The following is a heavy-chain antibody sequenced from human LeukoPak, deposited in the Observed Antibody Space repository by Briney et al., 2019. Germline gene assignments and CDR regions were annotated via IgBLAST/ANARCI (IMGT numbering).Heavy chain of an antibody. CDR1: GYTFTSYG. CDR2: ISAYNGNT. Sequence: ASVKVSCKASGYTFTSYGISWVRQAPGQGLEWMGWISAYNGNTNYAQKLQGRVTMTTDTSKSTAYMELRSLRSDDTAVYYCARDQRPKRGYSHGPPYYGMDVWGQGTTVTVSS. D-gene: IGHD5-18*01. CDR3: ARDQRPKRGYSHGPPYYGMDV. J-gene: IGHJ6*02. V-gene: IGHV1-18*01.